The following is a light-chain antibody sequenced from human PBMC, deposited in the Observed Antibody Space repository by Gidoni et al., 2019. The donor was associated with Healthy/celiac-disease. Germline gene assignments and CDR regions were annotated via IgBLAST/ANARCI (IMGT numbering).Light chain of an antibody. Sequence: EIVLTQSPATLSLSPGERATLSCRASQSVSRYLAWYQQKPGQAPRLLIYDASNRATGIPARFSGSGSGTDFTLTISSLEPEDFAVYYCQQRSNGVTFGQXTKLEIK. CDR2: DAS. J-gene: IGKJ2*01. CDR3: QQRSNGVT. V-gene: IGKV3-11*01. CDR1: QSVSRY.